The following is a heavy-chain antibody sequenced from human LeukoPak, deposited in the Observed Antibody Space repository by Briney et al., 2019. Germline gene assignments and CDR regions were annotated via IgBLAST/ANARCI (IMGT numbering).Heavy chain of an antibody. D-gene: IGHD3-3*01. V-gene: IGHV3-30*18. J-gene: IGHJ4*02. CDR2: ISYDGSNK. CDR1: GFTFSSYG. CDR3: AKDWSGGWALDY. Sequence: PGGSLRLSCAASGFTFSSYGMHWVRQAPGKGLEWVAVISYDGSNKYYADSVKGRFTISRDNSKSTLYLQMNSLRAEDTAVYYCAKDWSGGWALDYWGQGTLVTVSS.